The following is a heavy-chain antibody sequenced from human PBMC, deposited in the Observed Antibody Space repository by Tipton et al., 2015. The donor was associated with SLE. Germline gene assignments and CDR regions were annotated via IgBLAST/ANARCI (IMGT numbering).Heavy chain of an antibody. CDR3: ARLRREQQIVRMGWL. V-gene: IGHV4-39*07. CDR1: GGYVTTGPTS. CDR2: IYYRGTT. Sequence: TLSLTSTVSGGYVTTGPTSWGWIRQAPGTGLEWIGTIYYRGTTYYNPSLKRRVTMSSDTSKNQFSLGLKSVTAADTAVYYCARLRREQQIVRMGWLWGQGAQVTVSS. J-gene: IGHJ4*02. D-gene: IGHD6-13*01.